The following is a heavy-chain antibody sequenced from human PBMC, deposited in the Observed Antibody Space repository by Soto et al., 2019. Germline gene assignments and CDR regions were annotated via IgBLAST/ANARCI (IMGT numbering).Heavy chain of an antibody. D-gene: IGHD3-22*01. CDR2: ISYTGSTI. Sequence: LRPSCVASEFTFSNYEMNWVRQAPGKGLEWVSYISYTGSTIYYADSVRGRFTISRDNSKNSLYLQMNSLRAEDTAVYYCARGLRNYYDRSGLHYWGQGTLVTVSS. CDR3: ARGLRNYYDRSGLHY. V-gene: IGHV3-48*03. CDR1: EFTFSNYE. J-gene: IGHJ4*02.